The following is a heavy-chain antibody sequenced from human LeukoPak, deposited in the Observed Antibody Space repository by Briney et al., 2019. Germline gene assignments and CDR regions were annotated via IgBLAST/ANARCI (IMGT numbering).Heavy chain of an antibody. Sequence: PGGSLRLSCAASGFTFSNPYMSWVRQAPGKGLEWVAIINPDGSQGSYVDSVKGRFAISRDNALNSVFLQMNSLSAEDTAVYYCARDPAYGALEIWGQGTTVTVSS. V-gene: IGHV3-7*01. CDR1: GFTFSNPY. CDR2: INPDGSQG. D-gene: IGHD2-21*01. CDR3: ARDPAYGALEI. J-gene: IGHJ3*02.